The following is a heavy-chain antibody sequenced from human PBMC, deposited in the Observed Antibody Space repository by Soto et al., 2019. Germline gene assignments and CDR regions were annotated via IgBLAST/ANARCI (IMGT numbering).Heavy chain of an antibody. CDR2: IWYDGSNT. J-gene: IGHJ3*02. CDR1: GFTFSSYG. D-gene: IGHD2-15*01. CDR3: AKDRYCSGGSCYDAFDI. V-gene: IGHV3-33*06. Sequence: GGSLRLSCAASGFTFSSYGMHWVRQAPGKGLEWVAVIWYDGSNTYYADSVKGRFTISRDNSKNTLYLQMNGLRAEDTAVYYCAKDRYCSGGSCYDAFDIWGQGTMVTVSS.